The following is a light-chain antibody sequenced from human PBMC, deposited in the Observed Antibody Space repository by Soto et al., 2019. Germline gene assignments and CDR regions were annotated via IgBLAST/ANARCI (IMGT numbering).Light chain of an antibody. CDR2: AAS. CDR1: QAISNY. V-gene: IGKV1-17*03. J-gene: IGKJ1*01. Sequence: DIQLTQSTSFLSASVGDRVTITCRASQAISNYLAWFQQKPGKVPKRLIYAASSLQSGVPSRFSGSGSGTEFTLTINSLQPEDFATYYCLQYNSYVWTFGQGTKVDIK. CDR3: LQYNSYVWT.